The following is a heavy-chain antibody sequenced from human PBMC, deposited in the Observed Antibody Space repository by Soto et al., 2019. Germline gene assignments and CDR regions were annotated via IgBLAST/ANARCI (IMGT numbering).Heavy chain of an antibody. J-gene: IGHJ3*02. Sequence: GESLKISCKGSGYSFTSYWIGWVRQMPGKGLEWMGIIYPGDSDTRYSPSFQGQVTISADKSISTAYLQWSSLKASDTARYYCARREGGRSRGVTPDAFDIWGQGTMVTVSS. V-gene: IGHV5-51*01. CDR2: IYPGDSDT. D-gene: IGHD3-10*01. CDR1: GYSFTSYW. CDR3: ARREGGRSRGVTPDAFDI.